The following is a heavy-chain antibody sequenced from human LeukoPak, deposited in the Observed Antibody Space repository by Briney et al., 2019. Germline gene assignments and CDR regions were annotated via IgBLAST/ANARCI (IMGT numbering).Heavy chain of an antibody. J-gene: IGHJ4*02. D-gene: IGHD3-22*01. Sequence: GGSLDLSCAASGFPFISYTMNWARQAPGKGLEWVSYISSSSSTIYYADSVKGRFTISRDNAKNSLYLQMNSLRAEDTAVYYCARDSPPLNYYDSSGIDYWGQGTLVTVSS. CDR1: GFPFISYT. CDR2: ISSSSSTI. V-gene: IGHV3-48*04. CDR3: ARDSPPLNYYDSSGIDY.